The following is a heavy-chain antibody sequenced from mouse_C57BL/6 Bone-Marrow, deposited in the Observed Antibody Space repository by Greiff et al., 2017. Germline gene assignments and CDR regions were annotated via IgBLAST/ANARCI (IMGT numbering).Heavy chain of an antibody. CDR2: ISDGGSYT. CDR3: ARDEGIYYDYFYAMDY. J-gene: IGHJ4*01. V-gene: IGHV5-4*01. D-gene: IGHD2-4*01. Sequence: EVKLVESGGGLVKPGGSLKLSCAASGFTFSSYAMSWVRQTPEKRLEWVATISDGGSYTYYPDNVKGRFTISRDNAKNNLYLQMSHLKSEDTAMYYCARDEGIYYDYFYAMDYWGQGTSVTVSS. CDR1: GFTFSSYA.